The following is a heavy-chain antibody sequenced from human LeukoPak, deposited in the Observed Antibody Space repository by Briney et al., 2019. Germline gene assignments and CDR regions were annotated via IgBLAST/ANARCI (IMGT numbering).Heavy chain of an antibody. CDR1: GGSISSSSYY. CDR2: INHSGST. V-gene: IGHV4-39*07. CDR3: ARGPRGDDYGDYATNFDY. J-gene: IGHJ4*02. Sequence: SETLSLTYTVSGGSISSSSYYWGWIRQPPGKGLEWIGEINHSGSTNYNPSLKSRVTISVDTSKNQFSLKLSSVTAADTAVYYCARGPRGDDYGDYATNFDYWGQGTLVTVSS. D-gene: IGHD4-17*01.